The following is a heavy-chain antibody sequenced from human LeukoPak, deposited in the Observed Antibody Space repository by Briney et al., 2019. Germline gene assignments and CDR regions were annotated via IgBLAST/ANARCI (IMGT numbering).Heavy chain of an antibody. CDR3: ARDRECSGGSCYYPDYYFDY. D-gene: IGHD2-15*01. CDR2: ISSSSYI. J-gene: IGHJ4*02. CDR1: GFTFSSYS. Sequence: PGGSLRLSCAASGFTFSSYSMNWVRQAPGKGLEWVSSISSSSYIYYADSVKGRFTISRDNAKNSLYPQMNSLRAEDTAVYYCARDRECSGGSCYYPDYYFDYWGQGTLVTVSS. V-gene: IGHV3-21*01.